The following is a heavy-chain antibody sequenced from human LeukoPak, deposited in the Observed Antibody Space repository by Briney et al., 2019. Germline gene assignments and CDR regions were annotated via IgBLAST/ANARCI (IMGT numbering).Heavy chain of an antibody. CDR3: ARSREVGIAAAGTDY. CDR1: GFTFSNYA. Sequence: PGGSLRLSCAASGFTFSNYAMHWVRQAPGRGLEYVSGISTNGGTTYDANSVKGRFTISRDNSKNTLYLQMGSLRVEDMAVYYCARSREVGIAAAGTDYWGQGTLVTVSS. D-gene: IGHD6-13*01. J-gene: IGHJ4*02. CDR2: ISTNGGTT. V-gene: IGHV3-64*01.